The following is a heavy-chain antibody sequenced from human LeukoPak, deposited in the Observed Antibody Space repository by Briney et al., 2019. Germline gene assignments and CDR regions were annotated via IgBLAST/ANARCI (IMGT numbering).Heavy chain of an antibody. D-gene: IGHD2-2*01. J-gene: IGHJ4*02. CDR2: ISGSGGST. CDR3: AKDRFSVVPAAILHFDY. Sequence: GGSLRLSCAASGFTFSSYAMSWVRQAPGKGLEWVSAISGSGGSTYYADSVKGRFTISRDNSKNTLYLQMNSLRAEDTAVYYCAKDRFSVVPAAILHFDYWGQGTLVTVSS. CDR1: GFTFSSYA. V-gene: IGHV3-23*01.